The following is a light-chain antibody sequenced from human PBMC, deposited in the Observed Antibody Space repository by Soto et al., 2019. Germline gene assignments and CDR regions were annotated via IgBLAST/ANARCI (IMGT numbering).Light chain of an antibody. CDR3: QSFDSRLSVVV. CDR1: SSNIGAGYA. CDR2: DNN. J-gene: IGLJ2*01. V-gene: IGLV1-40*01. Sequence: QSVLTQPPSVSGAPGQRITISCTGSSSNIGAGYAVPWYQHLPGTAPKLLIFDNNNRPSGVPDRFSGSKSGTSASLAIPGLQAEEEADFYCQSFDSRLSVVVFGGGTKLTVL.